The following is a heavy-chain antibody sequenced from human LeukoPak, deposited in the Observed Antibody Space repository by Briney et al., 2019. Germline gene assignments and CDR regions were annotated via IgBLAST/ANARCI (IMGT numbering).Heavy chain of an antibody. CDR1: GFTFTNYA. CDR2: VSGRDDST. Sequence: GGSLRLSCAASGFTFTNYAMYWVRQAPGKGLEWVSAVSGRDDSTYYADSVKGRFTISRDTSKNTLFLQMNSLRAEDTTVYYCAKWGDYDILTGYYDPDYWGQGTLVTVSS. V-gene: IGHV3-23*01. CDR3: AKWGDYDILTGYYDPDY. D-gene: IGHD3-9*01. J-gene: IGHJ4*02.